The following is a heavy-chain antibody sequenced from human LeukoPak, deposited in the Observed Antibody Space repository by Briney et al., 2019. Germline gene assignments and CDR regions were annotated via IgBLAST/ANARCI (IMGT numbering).Heavy chain of an antibody. CDR3: AIRGIAARRGFNWFDP. CDR2: IYPGDSDT. D-gene: IGHD6-6*01. CDR1: GYSFTSYW. Sequence: GESLKISCKGSGYSFTSYWIGWVRQIPGKGLDWMGIIYPGDSDTRYSPSFQGQVTISADKSISTAYLQWSSLKASDTAMYYCAIRGIAARRGFNWFDPWGQGTLVTVSS. V-gene: IGHV5-51*01. J-gene: IGHJ5*02.